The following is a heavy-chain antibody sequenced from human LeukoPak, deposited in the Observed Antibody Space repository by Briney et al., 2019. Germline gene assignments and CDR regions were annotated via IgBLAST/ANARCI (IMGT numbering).Heavy chain of an antibody. V-gene: IGHV3-48*02. CDR2: IHSSSGTI. J-gene: IGHJ4*02. Sequence: GGSLRLSCVASGFTFSTYNMNWVRQAPGKGLEWLSYIHSSSGTIYYAGSVKGRFTISRDNAKSSLYLQMNSLRDEDTAVYYCAGDYYGAGSYPFDYWGQGTLVTVSS. CDR1: GFTFSTYN. CDR3: AGDYYGAGSYPFDY. D-gene: IGHD3-10*01.